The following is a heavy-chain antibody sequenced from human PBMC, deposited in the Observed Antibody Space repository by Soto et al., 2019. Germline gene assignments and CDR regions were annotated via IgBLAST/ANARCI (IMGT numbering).Heavy chain of an antibody. CDR2: INPNSGGT. D-gene: IGHD6-13*01. Sequence: QVQLVQSGAEVKKPGASVKVSCKASGYTFTGYYMHWVRQAPGQGLEWMGWINPNSGGTNYAQKFQGWVTKTRDTSISTAYMELSRLRSDDTAVYYCARGEIAAAGSSYYYYYMDVWGKGTTVTVSS. J-gene: IGHJ6*03. CDR1: GYTFTGYY. V-gene: IGHV1-2*04. CDR3: ARGEIAAAGSSYYYYYMDV.